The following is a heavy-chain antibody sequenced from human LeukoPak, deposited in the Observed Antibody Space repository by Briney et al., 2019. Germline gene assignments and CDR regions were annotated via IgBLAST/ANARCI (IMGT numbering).Heavy chain of an antibody. CDR3: AKDPLVRGVTYDF. D-gene: IGHD3-10*01. V-gene: IGHV3-23*01. Sequence: QPGGSPRLSCAASGLTFSSYAMSWVRQAPGKGLEWVSGTSGSGGSTYYADSVKGRFTISRDNSKNTLYLQMNSLRAEDTAVYYCAKDPLVRGVTYDFWGQGTLVTVSS. CDR2: TSGSGGST. CDR1: GLTFSSYA. J-gene: IGHJ4*02.